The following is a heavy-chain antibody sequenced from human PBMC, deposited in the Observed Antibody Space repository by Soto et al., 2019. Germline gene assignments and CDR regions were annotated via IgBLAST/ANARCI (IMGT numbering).Heavy chain of an antibody. Sequence: VQLVESGGGVVQPGRSLRLSCAASGFTFSSYAMHWVRQAPGKGLEWVAVISYDGSNKYYADSVKGRFTISRDNSKNTLYLQMNSLRAEDTAVYYCARTGGHSSGYYPFDYWGQGTLVTVSS. CDR2: ISYDGSNK. CDR1: GFTFSSYA. CDR3: ARTGGHSSGYYPFDY. V-gene: IGHV3-30-3*01. J-gene: IGHJ4*02. D-gene: IGHD3-22*01.